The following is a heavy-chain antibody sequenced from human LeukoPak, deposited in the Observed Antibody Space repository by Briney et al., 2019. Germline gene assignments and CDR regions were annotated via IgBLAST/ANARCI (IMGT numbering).Heavy chain of an antibody. J-gene: IGHJ4*02. V-gene: IGHV3-11*01. CDR2: ISNSGTTV. CDR1: GFTFSDYY. D-gene: IGHD3-3*01. CDR3: AAWDFWRGSGIDY. Sequence: GGSLRLSCAASGFTFSDYYMSWIRQAPGKGLEWISYISNSGTTVYYSDSVTGRFTFSRDNAKNSLYLQMNSLRAEDTAVYYCAAWDFWRGSGIDYWGQGTLVTVSS.